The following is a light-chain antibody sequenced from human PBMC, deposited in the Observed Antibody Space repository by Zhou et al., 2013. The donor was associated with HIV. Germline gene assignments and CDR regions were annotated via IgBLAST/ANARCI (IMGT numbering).Light chain of an antibody. V-gene: IGKV3-20*01. Sequence: PGERVTLSCRASQNVSSNSLTWCQQKPGQAPRLLIYGASSRVTGIPDRFSGSGSGTDFTLTITRLEPEDFALYYCQQYGGAFTFGGGTKVEIK. CDR2: GAS. CDR1: QNVSSNS. CDR3: QQYGGAFT. J-gene: IGKJ4*01.